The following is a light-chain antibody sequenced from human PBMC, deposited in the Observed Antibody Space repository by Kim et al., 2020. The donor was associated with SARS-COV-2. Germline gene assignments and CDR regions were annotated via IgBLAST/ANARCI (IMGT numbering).Light chain of an antibody. J-gene: IGKJ1*01. Sequence: SPGERATLSCRASQSVSSNFAWYQQKPGQAPRLLIYGAATRATGIPARFSGSGSGTEFTLTISSLQSEDFAVYYCQQYNNWPPWTFGQGTKVEIK. CDR3: QQYNNWPPWT. V-gene: IGKV3-15*01. CDR1: QSVSSN. CDR2: GAA.